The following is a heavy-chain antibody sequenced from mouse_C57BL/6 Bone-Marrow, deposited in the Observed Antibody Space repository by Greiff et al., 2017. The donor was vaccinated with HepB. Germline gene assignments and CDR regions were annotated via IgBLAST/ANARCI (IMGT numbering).Heavy chain of an antibody. CDR2: LDPENGDT. CDR1: GFNITDDY. J-gene: IGHJ3*01. V-gene: IGHV14-4*01. Sequence: EVQLQQSGAELVRPGASVKLSCTASGFNITDDYMHWVKQRPEQGLEGIGWLDPENGDTEYASKFQGKATITADTSSNTAYLQLSSLTSEDTAVYYCTLYYGSSFFAYWGQGTLVTVSA. CDR3: TLYYGSSFFAY. D-gene: IGHD1-1*01.